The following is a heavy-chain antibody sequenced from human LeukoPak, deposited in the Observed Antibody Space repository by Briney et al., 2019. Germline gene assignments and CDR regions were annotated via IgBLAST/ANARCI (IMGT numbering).Heavy chain of an antibody. D-gene: IGHD3-10*01. CDR3: AREGTMVRREGFDY. CDR2: ISSSSSTI. Sequence: GSLRLSCAASGFTFSSYSMNWVRQAPGKGLEWVSYISSSSSTIYYADSVKGRFTISRDNAKNSLYLQMNSLRAEDTAVYYCAREGTMVRREGFDYWGQGTLVTVSS. J-gene: IGHJ4*02. CDR1: GFTFSSYS. V-gene: IGHV3-48*01.